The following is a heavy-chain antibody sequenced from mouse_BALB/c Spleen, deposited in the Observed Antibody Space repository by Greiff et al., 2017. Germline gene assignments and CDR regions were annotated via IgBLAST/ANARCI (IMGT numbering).Heavy chain of an antibody. D-gene: IGHD2-4*01. Sequence: QVQLKQSGAELVKPGASVKLSCKASGYTFTSYYMYWVKQRPGQGLEWIGEINPSNGGTNFNEKFKSKATLTVDKSSSTAYMQLSSLTSEDSAVYYCTRNLYDYPAWFAYWGQGTLVTVSA. V-gene: IGHV1S81*02. CDR3: TRNLYDYPAWFAY. CDR1: GYTFTSYY. J-gene: IGHJ3*01. CDR2: INPSNGGT.